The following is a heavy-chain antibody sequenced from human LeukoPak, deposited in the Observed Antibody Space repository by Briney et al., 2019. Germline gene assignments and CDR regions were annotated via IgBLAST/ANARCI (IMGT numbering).Heavy chain of an antibody. J-gene: IGHJ4*02. V-gene: IGHV4-39*07. CDR3: ASTPPGNQLLLAARPYFDY. CDR1: GGSISSSSYY. D-gene: IGHD2-2*01. CDR2: IYYSGST. Sequence: PSETLSLTCTVSGGSISSSSYYWGWIRQPPGKGLEWIGSIYYSGSTYYNPSLKSRVTISVDTSKNQFSLKLSSVTAADTAVYYCASTPPGNQLLLAARPYFDYWGQGTLVTVSS.